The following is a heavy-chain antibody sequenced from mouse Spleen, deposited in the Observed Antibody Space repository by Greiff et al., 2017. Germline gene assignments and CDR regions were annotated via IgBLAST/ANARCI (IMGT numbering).Heavy chain of an antibody. CDR3: ARYDDY. CDR2: ISSGGSYT. J-gene: IGHJ2*01. V-gene: IGHV5-9-3*01. D-gene: IGHD2-3*01. Sequence: EVKLVESGGGLVKPGGSLKLSCAASGFTFSSYAMSWVRQTPEKRLEWVATISSGGSYTYYPDSVKGRFTISRDNAKNTLYLQMSSLRSEDTAMYYCARYDDYWGQGTTLTVSS. CDR1: GFTFSSYA.